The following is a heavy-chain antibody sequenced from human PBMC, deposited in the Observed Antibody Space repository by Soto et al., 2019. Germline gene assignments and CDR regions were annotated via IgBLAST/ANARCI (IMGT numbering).Heavy chain of an antibody. V-gene: IGHV4-30-4*01. Sequence: LSLTCTVSGDSISSGDYYWSWIRHPPGKGLEWIGYIYYSGSTYYNPSLKSRVTISVDTSKNQFSLKLSSVTAADTAVYYCARAPRRITMVRGAFDIWGQGTMVTVSS. J-gene: IGHJ3*02. CDR3: ARAPRRITMVRGAFDI. CDR1: GDSISSGDYY. D-gene: IGHD3-10*01. CDR2: IYYSGST.